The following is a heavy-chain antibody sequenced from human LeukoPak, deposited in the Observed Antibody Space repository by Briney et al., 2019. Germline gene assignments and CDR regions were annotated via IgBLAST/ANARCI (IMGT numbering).Heavy chain of an antibody. D-gene: IGHD3-22*01. Sequence: SETLSLTCAVYGGSFSGYYWGWIRQPPGKGLEWIGSIYYSGTTYYNPSLKSRVTISVDTSRNQFSLKLSSVTAADTAVYYCACNYYDSSGYYNDYWGQGTLVTVSS. CDR2: IYYSGTT. V-gene: IGHV4-34*01. CDR3: ACNYYDSSGYYNDY. CDR1: GGSFSGYY. J-gene: IGHJ4*02.